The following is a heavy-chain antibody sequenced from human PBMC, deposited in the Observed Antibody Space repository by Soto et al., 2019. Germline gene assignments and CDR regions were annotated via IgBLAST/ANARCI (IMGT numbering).Heavy chain of an antibody. Sequence: EVQLLQSEGGLVPPGGSLRLSCVASGFTFSNYAISWVRQAPGKGLEWVSTSGNYGDTYYTDSVKDRFTVFRDHAKAILMLMEASQRGVSKGINYTGNNSSVKRHDPFRVWGMGTMFSVSS. CDR2: SGNYGDT. J-gene: IGHJ3*01. CDR3: GNNSSVKRHDPFRV. V-gene: IGHV3-23*01. CDR1: GFTFSNYA. D-gene: IGHD6-19*01.